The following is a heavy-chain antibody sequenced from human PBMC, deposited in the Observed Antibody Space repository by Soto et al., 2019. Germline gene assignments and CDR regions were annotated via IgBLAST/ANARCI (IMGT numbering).Heavy chain of an antibody. J-gene: IGHJ5*02. D-gene: IGHD1-26*01. V-gene: IGHV3-48*01. CDR2: ISSSSSTI. CDR3: ARGLIVGATLVDP. Sequence: PGGSLRLSCAASGFTFSSYSMNWVRQAPGKGLEWVSYISSSSSTIYYADSVKGRFTISRDNAKNTLYLQMNSLRAEDTAVYYCARGLIVGATLVDPWGQGTLVTVSS. CDR1: GFTFSSYS.